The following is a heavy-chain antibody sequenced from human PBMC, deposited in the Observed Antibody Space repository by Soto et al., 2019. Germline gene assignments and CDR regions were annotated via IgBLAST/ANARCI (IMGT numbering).Heavy chain of an antibody. Sequence: ASVKVSCKASGYTFTYYHIHWVRQAPGQGLEWMGIINPNGGDTTYAQKFQGRVTMTRDTSTTTVYMEVSSLRSEDTAVYYCVREGGDNWFDPWGQGTLVTVSS. J-gene: IGHJ5*02. CDR3: VREGGDNWFDP. CDR2: INPNGGDT. CDR1: GYTFTYYH. V-gene: IGHV1-46*01. D-gene: IGHD3-16*01.